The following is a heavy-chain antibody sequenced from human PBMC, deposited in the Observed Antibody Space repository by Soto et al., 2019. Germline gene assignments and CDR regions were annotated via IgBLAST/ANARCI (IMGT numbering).Heavy chain of an antibody. CDR2: ISYDGSNK. CDR3: VSQSEYCSSTSCYRD. D-gene: IGHD2-2*01. V-gene: IGHV3-30-3*01. J-gene: IGHJ4*02. CDR1: GFTLSSYA. Sequence: GGSLRLSCAASGFTLSSYAMHWVRQAPGKGLEWVAVISYDGSNKYYADSVKGRFTISRDNSKNTLYLQMNSLRAEDTAVYYCVSQSEYCSSTSCYRDWGQGTLVTVSS.